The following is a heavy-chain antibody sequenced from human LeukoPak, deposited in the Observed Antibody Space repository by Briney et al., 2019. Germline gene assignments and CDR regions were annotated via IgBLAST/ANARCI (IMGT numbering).Heavy chain of an antibody. V-gene: IGHV4-34*01. J-gene: IGHJ4*02. CDR2: INHSGST. Sequence: SETLSLTCAVYGGSFSDYYWSWIRQPPGKGLEWIGEINHSGSTNYNPSLNSRVTISVDTSKNQFSLKLNSLTAADTAVYYCARKQLGPLAQSFDYWGQGTLVTVSS. CDR1: GGSFSDYY. D-gene: IGHD6-6*01. CDR3: ARKQLGPLAQSFDY.